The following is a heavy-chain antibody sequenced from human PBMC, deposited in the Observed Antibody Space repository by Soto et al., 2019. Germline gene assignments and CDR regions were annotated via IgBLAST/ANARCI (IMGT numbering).Heavy chain of an antibody. J-gene: IGHJ3*01. CDR3: ASGSFGYYTEDAFDV. CDR2: IYSGGTT. CDR1: GFSVSSSY. Sequence: EVRLVESGGGLVQPGGSLRLSCAASGFSVSSSYMGWVRQAPGKGLEWVSIIYSGGTTYYADSVKGRLAFSRDEFKTTLYLQMNRLRAEDTAVYYCASGSFGYYTEDAFDVWGQGTKVTVSS. V-gene: IGHV3-66*01. D-gene: IGHD1-26*01.